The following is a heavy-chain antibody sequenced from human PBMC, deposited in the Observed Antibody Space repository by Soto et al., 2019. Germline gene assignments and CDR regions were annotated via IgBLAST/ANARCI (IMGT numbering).Heavy chain of an antibody. CDR1: GGSIDSDGSY. J-gene: IGHJ2*01. Sequence: QVQLQESGPGLVKPSQTLSLTCTVSGGSIDSDGSYWSWIRQSPGEGLEWLGYIYYSGTTYYNPSLKSLVSISLDTSKNEFSLKLRSVTAADTAIYYCAIGHCFSSSSSDLDLWGRGTLVTVSS. D-gene: IGHD6-13*01. CDR3: AIGHCFSSSSSDLDL. V-gene: IGHV4-31*01. CDR2: IYYSGTT.